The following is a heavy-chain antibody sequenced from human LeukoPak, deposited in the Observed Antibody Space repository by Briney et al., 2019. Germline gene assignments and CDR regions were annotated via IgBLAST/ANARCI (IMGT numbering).Heavy chain of an antibody. CDR3: ARHHRQFRVLYQENNWFDP. Sequence: ASVKVSCKPSGYVFATYGISWARQAPGQGLEWMGWISVNIGNTNYAQKFQGRVSMTTDKSPTTAYMELRSLRSDDTAVYYCARHHRQFRVLYQENNWFDPWGQGTLVTVSS. CDR2: ISVNIGNT. J-gene: IGHJ5*02. V-gene: IGHV1-18*01. D-gene: IGHD2-2*01. CDR1: GYVFATYG.